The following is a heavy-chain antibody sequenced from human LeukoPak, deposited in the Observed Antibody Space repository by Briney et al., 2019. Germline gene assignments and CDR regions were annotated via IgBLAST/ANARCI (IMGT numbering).Heavy chain of an antibody. CDR3: ASFWSGYYRIDY. CDR1: GFTFSSYE. J-gene: IGHJ4*02. CDR2: ISSSGSTI. V-gene: IGHV3-48*03. D-gene: IGHD3-3*01. Sequence: PGGSLRLSCAASGFTFSSYEMNWVRQAPGKGLEWVSYISSSGSTIYYADSVKGRFTVSRDNAKNSLYLQMNSLRAEDTAVYYCASFWSGYYRIDYWGQGTLVTVSS.